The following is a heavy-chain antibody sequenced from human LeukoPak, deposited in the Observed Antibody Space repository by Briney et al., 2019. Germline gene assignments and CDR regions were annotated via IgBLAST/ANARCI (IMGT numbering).Heavy chain of an antibody. J-gene: IGHJ4*02. Sequence: SETLSLTCTVSGGSFSTEYWSWIRQTPGEGLEWVGYISNGGNTNYNPSQKSRVTISIDTSKNQFSLNLNSVTAADTAIYYCAAVSTRGSPGYHYCFDSWGQGTLVTVSS. V-gene: IGHV4-59*01. CDR2: ISNGGNT. D-gene: IGHD2/OR15-2a*01. CDR3: AAVSTRGSPGYHYCFDS. CDR1: GGSFSTEY.